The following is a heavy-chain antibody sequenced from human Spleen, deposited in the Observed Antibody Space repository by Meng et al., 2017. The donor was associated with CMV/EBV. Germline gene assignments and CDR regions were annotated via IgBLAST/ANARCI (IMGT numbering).Heavy chain of an antibody. D-gene: IGHD6-13*01. V-gene: IGHV3-7*01. CDR3: ARDRVAAAGYFDY. CDR2: IKQDGSEK. J-gene: IGHJ4*02. CDR1: GFTFSSYW. Sequence: GESLKISCAASGFTFSSYWMSWVRQAPGKGLEWVANIKQDGSEKYYVDSVKGRFTISRDNAKNSLYLQMHSLRAEDTAVYYCARDRVAAAGYFDYWGQGTLVTVSS.